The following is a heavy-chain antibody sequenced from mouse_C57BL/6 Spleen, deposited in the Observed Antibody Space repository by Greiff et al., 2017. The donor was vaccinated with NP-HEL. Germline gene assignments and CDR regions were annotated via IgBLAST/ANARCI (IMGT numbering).Heavy chain of an antibody. D-gene: IGHD1-1*01. CDR1: GYSFTDYY. Sequence: EVKLMESGPELVKPGASVKISCKASGYSFTDYYMNWVKQSTGKSLEWIGVINPTYGTTSYNQKFKGKATLTVDQSSSTAYMQLNSLTSEDSAVYYCARSNYGSSSGGFAYWGQGTLVTVSA. CDR2: INPTYGTT. J-gene: IGHJ3*01. V-gene: IGHV1-39*01. CDR3: ARSNYGSSSGGFAY.